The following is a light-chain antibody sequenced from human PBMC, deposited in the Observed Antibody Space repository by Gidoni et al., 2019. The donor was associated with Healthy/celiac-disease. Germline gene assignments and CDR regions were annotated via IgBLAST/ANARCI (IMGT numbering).Light chain of an antibody. Sequence: SYELTQPPSVSVSPGQTASITCSGDKLGDKYACWYPQKPGQSPVLVIYQDSKRPSGIPERFSGSNSGNTDTLTISGTQAMDEADYYCQAWDSSTVVFGGGTKLTVL. CDR2: QDS. CDR1: KLGDKY. CDR3: QAWDSSTVV. V-gene: IGLV3-1*01. J-gene: IGLJ2*01.